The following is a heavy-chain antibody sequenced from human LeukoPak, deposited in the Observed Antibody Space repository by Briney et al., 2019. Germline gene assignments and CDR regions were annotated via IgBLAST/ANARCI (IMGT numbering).Heavy chain of an antibody. D-gene: IGHD3-16*02. CDR3: ARDFISILRDTLDY. Sequence: GASVKVSCKASGYTFTSYYMHWVRQAPGRGLEWMGIINPSGGGTSYAQRFQGRLTMTRDTSTSTVYMELSSMRSEDTAVYYCARDFISILRDTLDYWGQGTLVTVSS. V-gene: IGHV1-46*01. CDR1: GYTFTSYY. J-gene: IGHJ4*02. CDR2: INPSGGGT.